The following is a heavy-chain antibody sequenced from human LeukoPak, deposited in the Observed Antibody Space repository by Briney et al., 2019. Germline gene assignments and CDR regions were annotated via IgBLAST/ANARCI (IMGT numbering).Heavy chain of an antibody. Sequence: PGGSLRLSCAASGFTFSSYSMNWVRQAPGKGLEWVSSISSSSSYIYYADSVKGRFTISRDNAKNSLYLQMNSLRAEDTAVYYCARDARLSSPFDYWGQGTLVTVSS. J-gene: IGHJ4*02. CDR1: GFTFSSYS. CDR2: ISSSSSYI. D-gene: IGHD6-13*01. V-gene: IGHV3-21*01. CDR3: ARDARLSSPFDY.